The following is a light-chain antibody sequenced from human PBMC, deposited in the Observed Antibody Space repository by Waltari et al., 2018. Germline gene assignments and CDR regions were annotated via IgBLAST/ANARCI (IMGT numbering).Light chain of an antibody. Sequence: DIQMTKSPSSVSASVGDRVTISCRARHDISSYLAWYQEVPGKAPQLLNYAASSLLSGFPSRFSGIRSGTDFTLTISSLQPDDSATDYFQQGKTFPLTFGGGTKVEI. CDR2: AAS. CDR1: HDISSY. CDR3: QQGKTFPLT. J-gene: IGKJ4*01. V-gene: IGKV1-12*01.